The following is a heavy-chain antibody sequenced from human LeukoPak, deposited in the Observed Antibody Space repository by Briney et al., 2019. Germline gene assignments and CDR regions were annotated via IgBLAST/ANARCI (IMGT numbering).Heavy chain of an antibody. D-gene: IGHD6-19*01. J-gene: IGHJ4*02. CDR1: GFTFSTYE. CDR2: ISSGGSAI. Sequence: GGSLRLSCAASGFTFSTYEMNWVRQAPGKGLEWVSYISSGGSAIYYADSVKGRFTISRDNAKNSLYLQMNSLRAEDTAVYYCARGGIQVSGIDEFDYWGQGTLVTVSS. V-gene: IGHV3-48*03. CDR3: ARGGIQVSGIDEFDY.